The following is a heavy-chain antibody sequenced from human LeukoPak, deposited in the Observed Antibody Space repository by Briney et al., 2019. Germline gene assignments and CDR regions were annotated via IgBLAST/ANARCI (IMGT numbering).Heavy chain of an antibody. CDR1: GRSISGYY. Sequence: SETLSLTCAVYGRSISGYYWGWIRQPPGKGLEWIGSIYYGGSTYYNPSLKSRVTISVDMSKNQFSLKLSSVTAADTAVYYCASLPTVYSRGYLALWGQGTLVTVSS. CDR3: ASLPTVYSRGYLAL. V-gene: IGHV4-39*07. CDR2: IYYGGST. J-gene: IGHJ4*02. D-gene: IGHD3-22*01.